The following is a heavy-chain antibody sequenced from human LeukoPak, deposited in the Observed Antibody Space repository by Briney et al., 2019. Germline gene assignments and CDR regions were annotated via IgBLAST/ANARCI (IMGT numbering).Heavy chain of an antibody. CDR3: ARGLIVVVPAARVGANWFDP. D-gene: IGHD2-2*01. Sequence: SETLSLTCAVYGGSFSGYYWSWIRQPPGKGLEWIGEINHSGSTNYNPSLKSRVTISVDTSKNQFSLKLSSVTAADTAVYYCARGLIVVVPAARVGANWFDPWGQGTLVTVSS. CDR1: GGSFSGYY. V-gene: IGHV4-34*01. CDR2: INHSGST. J-gene: IGHJ5*02.